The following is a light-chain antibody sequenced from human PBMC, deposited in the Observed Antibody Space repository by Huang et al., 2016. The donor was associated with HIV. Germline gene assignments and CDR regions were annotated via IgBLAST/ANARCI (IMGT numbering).Light chain of an antibody. V-gene: IGKV1-5*03. Sequence: IQMTQSPSTLSASVGDRVTITCRSCQSVSDWLAWYQQRPGKAPDLLIYKASNLEDWVPVRFSGTGYGTEFTLIISSVQSDDTATYYCQQYSSYSSWTFGQGTRLQIK. CDR1: QSVSDW. J-gene: IGKJ2*02. CDR3: QQYSSYSSWT. CDR2: KAS.